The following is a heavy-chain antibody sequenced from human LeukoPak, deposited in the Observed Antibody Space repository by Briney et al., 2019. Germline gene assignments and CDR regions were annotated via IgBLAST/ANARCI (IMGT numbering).Heavy chain of an antibody. D-gene: IGHD5-12*01. J-gene: IGHJ5*01. CDR3: VRHDGRGGATMGAFDS. CDR2: VYYGRTT. CDR1: AASFISSSHH. Sequence: SEALSLPCTGSAASFISSSHHWGWIRQSPGEGLEWIGTVYYGRTTYYNPSLDGRVTISLDTSANHFSLQLNSVTAAETAVDYCVRHDGRGGATMGAFDSWGQGSLVTVSS. V-gene: IGHV4-39*01.